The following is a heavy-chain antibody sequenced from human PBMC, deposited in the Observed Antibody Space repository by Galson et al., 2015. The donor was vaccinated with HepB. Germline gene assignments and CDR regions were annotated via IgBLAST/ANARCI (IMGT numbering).Heavy chain of an antibody. CDR2: ISWNSGSI. J-gene: IGHJ3*02. CDR3: AKDRARSVVTFIGAEAFDI. CDR1: GFTFDDYA. Sequence: SLRLSCAASGFTFDDYAMHWVRQAPGKGLEWVSGISWNSGSIGYADSVKGRFTISRDNAKNSLYLQMNSLRAEDTALYYCAKDRARSVVTFIGAEAFDIWGQGTMVTVSS. V-gene: IGHV3-9*01. D-gene: IGHD3-22*01.